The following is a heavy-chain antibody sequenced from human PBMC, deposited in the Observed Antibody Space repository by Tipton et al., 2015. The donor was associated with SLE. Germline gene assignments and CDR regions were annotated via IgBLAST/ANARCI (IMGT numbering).Heavy chain of an antibody. CDR1: GGSFSGYY. Sequence: TLSLTCAVYGGSFSGYYCSWIRQPPRKGLGWIGEINHSGSTNYNPSLKSRVTISVDTSKNQFSLKLSSVTAADTAVYYCARDGPRITMVRGVPDNYWGQGTLVTVSS. CDR2: INHSGST. V-gene: IGHV4-34*01. CDR3: ARDGPRITMVRGVPDNY. J-gene: IGHJ4*02. D-gene: IGHD3-10*01.